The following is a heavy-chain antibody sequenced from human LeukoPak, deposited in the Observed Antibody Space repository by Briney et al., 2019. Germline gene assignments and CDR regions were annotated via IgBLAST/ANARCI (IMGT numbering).Heavy chain of an antibody. CDR3: ARWYYDILTGYYALYYFDY. CDR2: ISAYNGNT. D-gene: IGHD3-9*01. J-gene: IGHJ4*02. V-gene: IGHV1-18*04. Sequence: ASVKVSCKASGYTFTSYGMSWVRQAPGQGLEWMGWISAYNGNTNYAQKLQGRVTMTTDTSTSTAYMELRSLRSDDTAVYYCARWYYDILTGYYALYYFDYWGQGTLVTVSS. CDR1: GYTFTSYG.